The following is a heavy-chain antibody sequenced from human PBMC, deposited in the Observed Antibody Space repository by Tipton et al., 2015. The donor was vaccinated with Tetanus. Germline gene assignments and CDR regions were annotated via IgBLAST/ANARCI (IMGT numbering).Heavy chain of an antibody. CDR1: GDSISSANYF. Sequence: TLSLTCTVSGDSISSANYFWSWIRQHPGKGLEWIGYISYTGSAYSNPSLKSPVTISGDTSKNQFSLNLNSMAAADTGVYYCARHQSGYFTPFDYWGQGNLVTVSS. D-gene: IGHD3-3*01. CDR2: ISYTGSA. V-gene: IGHV4-31*01. CDR3: ARHQSGYFTPFDY. J-gene: IGHJ4*02.